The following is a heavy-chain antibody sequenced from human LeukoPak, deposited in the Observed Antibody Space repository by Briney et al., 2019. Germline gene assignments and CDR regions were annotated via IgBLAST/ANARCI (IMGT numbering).Heavy chain of an antibody. CDR3: VLAVVAATPYYFDY. V-gene: IGHV1-2*02. Sequence: ASVKVSCKASGYTFTGYYMHWVRQAPGQGLEWMGWINPNSGGTNYAQKFQGRVTITADKSTSTAYMELSSLRSEDTAVYYCVLAVVAATPYYFDYWGQGTLVTVSS. CDR1: GYTFTGYY. D-gene: IGHD2-15*01. CDR2: INPNSGGT. J-gene: IGHJ4*02.